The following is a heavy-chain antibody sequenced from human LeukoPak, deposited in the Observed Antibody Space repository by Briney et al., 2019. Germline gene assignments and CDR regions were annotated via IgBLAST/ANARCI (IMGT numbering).Heavy chain of an antibody. V-gene: IGHV3-23*01. CDR2: ISGSGGST. J-gene: IGHJ6*04. CDR1: EFPFSSYE. CDR3: ARGREWSRVYQYMDV. D-gene: IGHD6-19*01. Sequence: GGPLRLSCTVSEFPFSSYEMNWVRQAPGKGLECVSAISGSGGSTYYADSVKGRFTISRDNSKNTLYLQMNSLRAEDTAVYYCARGREWSRVYQYMDVWGKGTTVTVSS.